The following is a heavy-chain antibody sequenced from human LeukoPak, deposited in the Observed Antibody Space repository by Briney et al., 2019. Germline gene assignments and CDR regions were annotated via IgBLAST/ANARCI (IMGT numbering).Heavy chain of an antibody. J-gene: IGHJ3*02. CDR3: ARPPSLYYYDSSGQLDAFDI. Sequence: GESLKISCKGSGYSFTSYWIGWVRQMPGKGLEWMGIIYPGDSDTRYSPSFQGQVTISADKSNSTAYLQWSSLKASDTAMYYCARPPSLYYYDSSGQLDAFDIWGQGTMVTVSS. D-gene: IGHD3-22*01. CDR2: IYPGDSDT. V-gene: IGHV5-51*01. CDR1: GYSFTSYW.